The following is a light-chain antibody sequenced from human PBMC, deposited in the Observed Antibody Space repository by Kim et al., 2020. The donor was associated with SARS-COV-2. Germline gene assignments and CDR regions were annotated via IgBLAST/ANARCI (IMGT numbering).Light chain of an antibody. CDR2: DVN. Sequence: QSALTQPRSVSGSLGQSVTISCTGSTSDIGGYRYVSWYQQHPGKAPKVMIYDVNKRPSGVPDRFSGSKSGNTASLTISGLLAEDEADYFCCSYAGAYSWVFGGGTQLTVL. CDR1: TSDIGGYRY. V-gene: IGLV2-11*01. J-gene: IGLJ3*02. CDR3: CSYAGAYSWV.